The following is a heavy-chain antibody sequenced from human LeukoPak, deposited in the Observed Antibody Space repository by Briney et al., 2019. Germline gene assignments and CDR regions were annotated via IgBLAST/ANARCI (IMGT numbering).Heavy chain of an antibody. J-gene: IGHJ4*02. D-gene: IGHD2-21*02. Sequence: SQTLSLTGTVSGGSISSGSYYWSWIRQPAGKGLEWIGRIYTSGSTNYNPALKSRVTISVDTSKNQFSLKLSSVTAADTAVYYCARAYCGGDCSVDYWGQGTLVTVSS. CDR1: GGSISSGSYY. V-gene: IGHV4-61*02. CDR3: ARAYCGGDCSVDY. CDR2: IYTSGST.